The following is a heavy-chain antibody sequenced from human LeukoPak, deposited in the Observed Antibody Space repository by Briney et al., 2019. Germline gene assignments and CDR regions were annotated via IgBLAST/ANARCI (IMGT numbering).Heavy chain of an antibody. D-gene: IGHD2-2*01. J-gene: IGHJ5*02. CDR1: GGTFSSYA. V-gene: IGHV1-69*05. CDR3: AAAAPLASTPYNWFDP. CDR2: IIPIFGTA. Sequence: SVKVSCKASGGTFSSYAISWVRQAPGQGLEWMGGIIPIFGTANYAQKCQGRVTITTDESTSTAYMEPSSLRSEDTAVYYCAAAAPLASTPYNWFDPWGQGTLVTVSS.